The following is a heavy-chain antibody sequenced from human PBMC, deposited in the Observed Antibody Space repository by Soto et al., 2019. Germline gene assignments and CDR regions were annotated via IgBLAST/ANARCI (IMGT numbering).Heavy chain of an antibody. V-gene: IGHV4-59*08. CDR1: GGPMNNYY. Sequence: QVQLQESGPGLVKPSETLSLTCTISGGPMNNYYCSWFRQPRGQGLEWIGHMGYNGFTRYNPSLRSRVAIPLDTAKNQFSLNLSSVTAADTALYYCARQGFGELHGRVDVWGQGITVTVSS. CDR2: MGYNGFT. D-gene: IGHD3-10*01. CDR3: ARQGFGELHGRVDV. J-gene: IGHJ6*02.